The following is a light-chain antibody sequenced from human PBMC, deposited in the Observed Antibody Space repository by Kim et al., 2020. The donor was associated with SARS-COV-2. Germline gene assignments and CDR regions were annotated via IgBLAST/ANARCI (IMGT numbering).Light chain of an antibody. J-gene: IGKJ2*01. CDR2: DAS. Sequence: EIVMTQSPATLSVSPGERATLSCRASQSVSSNLAWYQQKPGQAPRLLISDASTRATAFPARFSGSGSGTEFTLTISSLQSEDFAVYYCQHYDNWPYTFGQGTKLEI. CDR3: QHYDNWPYT. V-gene: IGKV3-15*01. CDR1: QSVSSN.